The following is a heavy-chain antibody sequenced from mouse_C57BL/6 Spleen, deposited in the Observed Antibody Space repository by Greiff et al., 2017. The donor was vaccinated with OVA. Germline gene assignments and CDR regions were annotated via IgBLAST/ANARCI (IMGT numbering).Heavy chain of an antibody. Sequence: VQLQQSGAELVKPGASVKLSCKASGYTFTSYWMQWVKQRPGQGLEWIGEIDPSDSYTNYNQKFKGKATLTVDTSSSTAYMQLSSLTSEDSAVYYCARTAQAYYFDYWGQGTTLTVSS. CDR2: IDPSDSYT. D-gene: IGHD3-2*02. CDR1: GYTFTSYW. CDR3: ARTAQAYYFDY. V-gene: IGHV1-50*01. J-gene: IGHJ2*01.